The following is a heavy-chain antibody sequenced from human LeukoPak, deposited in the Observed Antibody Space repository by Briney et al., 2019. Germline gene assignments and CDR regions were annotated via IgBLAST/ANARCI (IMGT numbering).Heavy chain of an antibody. Sequence: SQTLSLTCTVSGGSISSYYWSWIRQPPGKGLEWIGYIYYSGSTNYNPSLKSRVTISVDTSKNQFSLKLSSVTAADTAVYYCARLTTESSTYYFDYWGQGTLVTVSS. CDR2: IYYSGST. CDR3: ARLTTESSTYYFDY. J-gene: IGHJ4*02. CDR1: GGSISSYY. D-gene: IGHD4-17*01. V-gene: IGHV4-59*01.